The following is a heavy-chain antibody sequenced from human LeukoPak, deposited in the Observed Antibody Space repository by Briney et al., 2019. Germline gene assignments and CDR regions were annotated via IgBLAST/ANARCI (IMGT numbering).Heavy chain of an antibody. CDR3: AKDQLRELGRDYFDY. Sequence: GGSLRLSCAASGFTFSSYAMTWVRQAPGKGLEWVSSISSSGHSTYYTDSVKGRFTISRDNSNNMLYLQMNSLRAEDTALYYCAKDQLRELGRDYFDYWGQGTMVTVSS. CDR1: GFTFSSYA. V-gene: IGHV3-23*01. CDR2: ISSSGHST. J-gene: IGHJ4*02. D-gene: IGHD1-1*01.